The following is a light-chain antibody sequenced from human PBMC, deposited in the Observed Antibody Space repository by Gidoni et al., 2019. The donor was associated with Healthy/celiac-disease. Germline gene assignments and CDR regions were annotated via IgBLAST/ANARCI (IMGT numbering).Light chain of an antibody. Sequence: DIHMTQSPSTLSASVRDRVTLTCRASQSISSWLAWYQQKPWKAPKLLIYDASSLESGVPSRFSGSGSGTDFTLTISSLQPDDFATYYCQQYNSYPITFGQGTRLEIK. J-gene: IGKJ5*01. CDR1: QSISSW. V-gene: IGKV1-5*01. CDR3: QQYNSYPIT. CDR2: DAS.